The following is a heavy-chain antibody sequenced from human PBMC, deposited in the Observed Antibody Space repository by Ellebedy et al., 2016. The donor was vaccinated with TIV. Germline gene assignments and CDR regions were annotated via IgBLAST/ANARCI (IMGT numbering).Heavy chain of an antibody. D-gene: IGHD6-13*01. V-gene: IGHV5-51*01. CDR1: GYSFTSYW. CDR2: IYPGDSDP. J-gene: IGHJ6*02. CDR3: ARHSEGVHSSWYEFNYGMDV. Sequence: GESLKISCNGSGYSFTSYWIGWVRQMPGKGLEWMGIIYPGDSDPRYSPSFQGQVTISADKSISTAYLQWSSLKASDTAMYYCARHSEGVHSSWYEFNYGMDVWGQGTTVTVSS.